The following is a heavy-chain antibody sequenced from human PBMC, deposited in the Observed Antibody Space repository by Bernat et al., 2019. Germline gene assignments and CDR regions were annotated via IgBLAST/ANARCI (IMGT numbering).Heavy chain of an antibody. CDR3: AKDSRISGTTPSSFDN. Sequence: VQLVESGGGVVQPGRSLRLSCAASGFTFSSYAMHWVRQAPGKGLEWVSHISGSGGSTYYADSVKGRFTISRDNPKNTLYLQMNSLRVEDTAIYYCAKDSRISGTTPSSFDNWGQGTLVTVSS. CDR1: GFTFSSYA. V-gene: IGHV3-23*04. D-gene: IGHD1-14*01. J-gene: IGHJ4*02. CDR2: ISGSGGST.